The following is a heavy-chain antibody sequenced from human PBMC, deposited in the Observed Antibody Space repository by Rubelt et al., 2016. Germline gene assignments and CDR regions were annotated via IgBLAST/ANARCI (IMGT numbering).Heavy chain of an antibody. CDR2: INPNSGGT. D-gene: IGHD5-12*01. Sequence: QVQLVQSGAEVKKPGASVKVSCKASGYTFTGYYMHWVRQAPGQGLEWMGWINPNSGGTNYAQKFQGRVPMTRDTSVSTAYMELSRLTSDDTAVYYCARGNSGYDYGLDYWGQGTLVTVSS. CDR3: ARGNSGYDYGLDY. V-gene: IGHV1-2*02. J-gene: IGHJ4*02. CDR1: GYTFTGYY.